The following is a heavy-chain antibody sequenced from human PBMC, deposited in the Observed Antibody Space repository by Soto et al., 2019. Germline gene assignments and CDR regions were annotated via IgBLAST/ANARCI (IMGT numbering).Heavy chain of an antibody. V-gene: IGHV1-24*01. D-gene: IGHD1-26*01. CDR2: FDPEDGET. CDR3: ATDSSGIGQANY. CDR1: GYTLTELS. Sequence: ASVKVSCKVSGYTLTELSMHWVRQAPGKGLEWMGGFDPEDGETIYAQKFQGRVTMTEDTSTDTAYMELSSLRSEDTAVHYCATDSSGIGQANYWGQGTLVTVSS. J-gene: IGHJ4*02.